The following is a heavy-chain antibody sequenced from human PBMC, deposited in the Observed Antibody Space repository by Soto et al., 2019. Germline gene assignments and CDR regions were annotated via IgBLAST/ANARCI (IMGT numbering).Heavy chain of an antibody. CDR1: GYTFTGYY. Sequence: ASVKVSCKASGYTFTGYYMHWVRQAPGQGLEWMGWINPNSGGTNYAQKFQGWVTMTRDTSISTAYMELSRLRSDDTAVYYCARDRGDCSGGSCYYFDYWGQGTLVTVSS. J-gene: IGHJ4*02. CDR2: INPNSGGT. CDR3: ARDRGDCSGGSCYYFDY. V-gene: IGHV1-2*04. D-gene: IGHD2-15*01.